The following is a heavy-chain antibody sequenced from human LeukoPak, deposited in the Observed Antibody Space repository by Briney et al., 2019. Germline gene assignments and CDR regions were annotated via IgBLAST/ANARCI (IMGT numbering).Heavy chain of an antibody. V-gene: IGHV4-61*02. D-gene: IGHD3-3*01. CDR2: IYTSGST. CDR1: GGSISSGSYY. Sequence: SETLSLTCTVSGGSISSGSYYWSWIRQPAGKGLEWIGRIYTSGSTIYNPSLKSRVTISVDTSKNQFSLKLSSVTAADTAVYYCARKKTYYDFWSGFSRDYYYYYMDVWGKGTTVTVSS. J-gene: IGHJ6*03. CDR3: ARKKTYYDFWSGFSRDYYYYYMDV.